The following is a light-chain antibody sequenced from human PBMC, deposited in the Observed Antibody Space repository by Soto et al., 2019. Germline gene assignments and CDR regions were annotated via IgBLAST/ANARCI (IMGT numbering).Light chain of an antibody. V-gene: IGKV3-11*01. Sequence: EIVLTQSPATLSLSPGERATLSCRASQSVSSYLAWYQQKPGQAPRLLIYDASNRATGIPARFSGSGSGTDFTLTISSREPEDFGVYYCQQRSNWGWVFFGGGTKVEIK. CDR1: QSVSSY. CDR3: QQRSNWGWVF. CDR2: DAS. J-gene: IGKJ4*01.